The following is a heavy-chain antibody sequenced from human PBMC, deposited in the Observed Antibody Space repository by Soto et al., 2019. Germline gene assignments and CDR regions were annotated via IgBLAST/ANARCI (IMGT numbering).Heavy chain of an antibody. CDR2: IDPSGSYT. Sequence: PGESLKISCKGSGYSFTSYWISWVRQMPGKGLEWMGRIDPSGSYTNYSPSFQGHVTISADKSISTAYLQWSSLKASDTAMYYCASSPRGYCSSTSCRELGNYYGMDVWGQGTTVTV. CDR3: ASSPRGYCSSTSCRELGNYYGMDV. CDR1: GYSFTSYW. D-gene: IGHD2-2*01. J-gene: IGHJ6*02. V-gene: IGHV5-10-1*01.